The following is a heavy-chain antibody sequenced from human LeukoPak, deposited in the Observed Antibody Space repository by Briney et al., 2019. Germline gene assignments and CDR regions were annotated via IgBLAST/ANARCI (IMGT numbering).Heavy chain of an antibody. CDR1: GFTFSSYW. J-gene: IGHJ4*02. D-gene: IGHD6-13*01. V-gene: IGHV3-74*01. CDR3: ARGSWYANFDY. Sequence: AGGSLRLSCAASGFTFSSYWMHWVRQAPGKGLVWVSRINRDGSSTSYADSVKGRFTISRDNAKNTLYLQMNSLRAEDTAVYYCARGSWYANFDYWGQGTLVTVSS. CDR2: INRDGSST.